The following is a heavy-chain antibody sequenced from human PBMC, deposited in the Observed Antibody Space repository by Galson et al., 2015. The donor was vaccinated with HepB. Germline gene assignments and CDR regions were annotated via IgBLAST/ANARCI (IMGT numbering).Heavy chain of an antibody. J-gene: IGHJ4*02. CDR3: ANSRDGYNLDYFDY. D-gene: IGHD5-24*01. CDR2: IIPIFGTA. Sequence: QSGAEVKKPGESLKISCKASGGTFSSYAISWVRQAPGQGLEWMGGIIPIFGTANYAQKFQGRVTITADESTSTAYMELSSLRSEDTAVYYCANSRDGYNLDYFDYWGQGTLVTVSS. CDR1: GGTFSSYA. V-gene: IGHV1-69*01.